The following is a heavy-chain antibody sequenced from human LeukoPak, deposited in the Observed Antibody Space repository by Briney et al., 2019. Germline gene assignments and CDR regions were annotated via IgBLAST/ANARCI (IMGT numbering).Heavy chain of an antibody. D-gene: IGHD3-10*01. CDR2: MNPNSGNT. CDR3: AIGGWVNDDSGALFGMDV. Sequence: ASVKVSCKASGYTFSSYDINWVRQATGQGLEWMGRMNPNSGNTNYAQKFQGRVTMTRSTSTSTAYLELSSLRSDDTAVYYCAIGGWVNDDSGALFGMDVWGQGPTVTVSS. V-gene: IGHV1-8*02. CDR1: GYTFSSYD. J-gene: IGHJ6*02.